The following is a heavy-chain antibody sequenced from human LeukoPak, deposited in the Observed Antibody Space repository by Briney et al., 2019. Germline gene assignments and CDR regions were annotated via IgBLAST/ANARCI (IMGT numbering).Heavy chain of an antibody. V-gene: IGHV3-23*01. CDR2: MRGSGSTT. J-gene: IGHJ4*02. Sequence: GGSLTLACQASGFSFSTYVMSWVRQAAGKGLECFSCMRGSGSTTYYADSVKGRFAISRDNSKNTVYLQMSSLTVEDTAIYYCAKEKLRYYDYWGQGGLVTVSS. CDR3: AKEKLRYYDY. CDR1: GFSFSTYV. D-gene: IGHD3-16*01.